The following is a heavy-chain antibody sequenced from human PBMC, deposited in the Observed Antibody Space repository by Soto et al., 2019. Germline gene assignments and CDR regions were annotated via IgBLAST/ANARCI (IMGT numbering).Heavy chain of an antibody. Sequence: GGSLRLSCTVSGFAFNNYGINWVRQAPGKGLEWVSSISKSDYTYYSDSVKGRFAIPRDNAKSSVSLQMNTLRVEDTAVYYCAREDSIIIPAVSDFWGQGTLVTVSS. CDR1: GFAFNNYG. CDR2: ISKSDYT. D-gene: IGHD2-2*01. V-gene: IGHV3-21*01. CDR3: AREDSIIIPAVSDF. J-gene: IGHJ4*02.